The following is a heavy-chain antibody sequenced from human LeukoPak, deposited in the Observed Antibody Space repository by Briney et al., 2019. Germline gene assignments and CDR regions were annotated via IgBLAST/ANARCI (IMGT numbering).Heavy chain of an antibody. J-gene: IGHJ4*02. V-gene: IGHV3-23*01. D-gene: IGHD3-16*01. CDR3: AKDLGHDDVWGEGNLYDY. CDR2: ISGSGGRT. Sequence: GGSLRLSCAASGFTFSSYEMNWVRQVPGKGLEWVSVISGSGGRTDYADSAKGRFTISRDNSKNTLYLQMNSLRAEDTALYYCAKDLGHDDVWGEGNLYDYWGQGTLVTVSS. CDR1: GFTFSSYE.